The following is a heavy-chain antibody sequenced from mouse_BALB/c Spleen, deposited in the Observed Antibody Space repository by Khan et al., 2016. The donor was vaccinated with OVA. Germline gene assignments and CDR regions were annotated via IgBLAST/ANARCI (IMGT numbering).Heavy chain of an antibody. CDR1: GYTFTNYI. J-gene: IGHJ3*01. V-gene: IGHV1S136*01. CDR2: INTYNDGS. D-gene: IGHD1-1*01. CDR3: ARDYGSSFWFAY. Sequence: EVQLQESAPELVKPGASVKMSCKASGYTFTNYIIHWVKQKPGQGLEWIAYINTYNDGSKYNEKFKGKATLTSDKSSSTAYMELSGLTSEDSAVYYCARDYGSSFWFAYWGQGTLVTVSA.